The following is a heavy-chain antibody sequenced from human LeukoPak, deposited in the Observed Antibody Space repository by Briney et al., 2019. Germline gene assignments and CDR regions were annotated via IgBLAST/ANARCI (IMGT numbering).Heavy chain of an antibody. V-gene: IGHV4-59*08. D-gene: IGHD3-16*01. CDR1: GFTFSSYA. CDR2: FYYSGST. J-gene: IGHJ3*02. CDR3: ARLGQPNAFDI. Sequence: GSLRLSCAASGFTFSSYAMSWIRQPPGKGLECIGYFYYSGSTNYNPSLQSRVTIPVDTSKNHFSLKLSSVTAADTAVYYCARLGQPNAFDIWGQGTVVTVSS.